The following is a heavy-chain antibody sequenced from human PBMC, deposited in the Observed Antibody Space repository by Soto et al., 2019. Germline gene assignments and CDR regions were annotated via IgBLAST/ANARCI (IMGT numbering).Heavy chain of an antibody. CDR2: IYWDDDK. CDR3: AQRRLWFGKPPPYHYFGKGV. Sequence: QITLKESGPTLVKPTQTLTLTCTFSGFSLSTSGVGVGWIRQPPGKALEWLALIYWDDDKRYSPSLKSRLTITQGTLKNPVVLTMANMDPVDPGPYFCAQRRLWFGKPPPYHYFGKGVWGQGTTVTVSS. CDR1: GFSLSTSGVG. J-gene: IGHJ6*02. V-gene: IGHV2-5*02. D-gene: IGHD3-10*01.